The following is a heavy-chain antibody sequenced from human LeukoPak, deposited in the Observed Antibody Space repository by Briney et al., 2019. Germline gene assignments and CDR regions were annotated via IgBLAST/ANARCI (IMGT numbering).Heavy chain of an antibody. Sequence: GGSLRLSCVASGFTFSSSWMSWVRQTPGKGLEWVASIKQDGSERYYVDSVKGRFTISRDNAKNSLYLQMNSLRAEDTAVYYCARDRSGDVDYWGQGILVTVSS. CDR3: ARDRSGDVDY. V-gene: IGHV3-7*01. CDR1: GFTFSSSW. J-gene: IGHJ4*02. CDR2: IKQDGSER. D-gene: IGHD7-27*01.